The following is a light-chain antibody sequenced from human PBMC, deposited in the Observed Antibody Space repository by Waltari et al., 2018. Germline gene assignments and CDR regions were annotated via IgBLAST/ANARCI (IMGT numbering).Light chain of an antibody. V-gene: IGKV1-39*01. Sequence: DIQMTQSPSSLSASVGHRVITTCRASQTISNYLNWYQRKPWKDAKVLISAASPLQSGVPSRFSGSRSGTDFTLIITSLQPEDFATYYCQQGYSVPYTFGQGTKLEIK. CDR1: QTISNY. CDR3: QQGYSVPYT. CDR2: AAS. J-gene: IGKJ2*01.